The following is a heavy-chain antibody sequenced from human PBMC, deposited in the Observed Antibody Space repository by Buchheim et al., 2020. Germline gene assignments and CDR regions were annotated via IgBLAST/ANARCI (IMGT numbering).Heavy chain of an antibody. Sequence: EVQLVESGGGLVQPGGSLRLSCAASGFTFSSYEMNWVRQAPGKGLEWVSYISSSGSTIYYADSVKGRFTISRDNAKNSLYLQMNSLRAEDTAVYYCARVGYDYVWGSYRPANRGYFDYWGQGTL. D-gene: IGHD3-16*02. CDR1: GFTFSSYE. J-gene: IGHJ4*02. CDR2: ISSSGSTI. V-gene: IGHV3-48*03. CDR3: ARVGYDYVWGSYRPANRGYFDY.